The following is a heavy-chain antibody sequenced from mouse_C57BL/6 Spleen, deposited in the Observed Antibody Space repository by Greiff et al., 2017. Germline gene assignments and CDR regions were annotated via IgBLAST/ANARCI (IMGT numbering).Heavy chain of an antibody. CDR1: GYTFTSYW. CDR3: ARAGGYDAY. CDR2: IDPSDSYT. D-gene: IGHD2-2*01. Sequence: VQLQQSGAELVMPGASVKLSCKASGYTFTSYWMHWVKQRPGQGLEWIGEIDPSDSYTNYNQKFKGKSTLTVDKSSSTAYMQLSSLTSEDSAVYYCARAGGYDAYWGQGTLVTVSA. J-gene: IGHJ3*01. V-gene: IGHV1-69*01.